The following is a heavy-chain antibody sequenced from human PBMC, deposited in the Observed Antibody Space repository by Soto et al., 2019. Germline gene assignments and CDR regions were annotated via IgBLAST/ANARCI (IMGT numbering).Heavy chain of an antibody. CDR2: MYHSGTF. J-gene: IGHJ5*02. CDR3: ARAQFYSGSGNYNNLMFDA. V-gene: IGHV4-30-2*01. CDR1: GGSIGGVGYS. Sequence: PSETLSLTCAVSGGSIGGVGYSWSWIRQPPGGGLEWIGYMYHSGTFLKSPSLKTRLTMSLDMSKNQFSLTLNSMTAADTAVYYCARAQFYSGSGNYNNLMFDAWGQGVQVTVSS. D-gene: IGHD3-10*01.